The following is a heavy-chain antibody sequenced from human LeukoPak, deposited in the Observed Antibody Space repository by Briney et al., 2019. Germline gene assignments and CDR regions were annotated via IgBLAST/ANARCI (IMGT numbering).Heavy chain of an antibody. CDR1: GFSFSSYA. V-gene: IGHV3-23*01. CDR3: AKDTYSSSPYYFDY. D-gene: IGHD6-6*01. Sequence: GGSLRLSCAASGFSFSSYAMTWARQAPVKGLEWVSAISGDGTRTYYADSVKGRFTISRDNSKNTLFLQMNSLRAEDTAVYYCAKDTYSSSPYYFDYWGQGALVTVSS. J-gene: IGHJ4*02. CDR2: ISGDGTRT.